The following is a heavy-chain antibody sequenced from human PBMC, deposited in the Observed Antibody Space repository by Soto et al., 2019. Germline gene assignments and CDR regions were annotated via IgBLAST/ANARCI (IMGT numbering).Heavy chain of an antibody. CDR2: ISVYNGNT. J-gene: IGHJ6*02. CDR1: GYTFSSYG. CDR3: ARDQRCSSTSCNRGYYYYYGMDV. D-gene: IGHD2-2*01. V-gene: IGHV1-18*04. Sequence: ASVKVSCKASGYTFSSYGLSCVRQAPGQGLEWMGWISVYNGNTNYAQKLQGRVTMTTDTSTSTAYMELRSLRSDDTAVYYCARDQRCSSTSCNRGYYYYYGMDVWGQGTTVTVSS.